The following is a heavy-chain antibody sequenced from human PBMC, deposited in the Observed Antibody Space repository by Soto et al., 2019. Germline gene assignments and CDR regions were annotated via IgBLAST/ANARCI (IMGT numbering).Heavy chain of an antibody. Sequence: QVQLVQSGAEVKKPGASVKVSCKASGYIFTSYGISWVRQAPGQGLEWMGWISAYNGNSNYAQKLKGRVTVTTDTSTKTAYMELRSLRSVDTPVYYCARVGGSYYFDYWGQGTLVTVSS. CDR2: ISAYNGNS. J-gene: IGHJ4*02. CDR1: GYIFTSYG. CDR3: ARVGGSYYFDY. D-gene: IGHD1-26*01. V-gene: IGHV1-18*04.